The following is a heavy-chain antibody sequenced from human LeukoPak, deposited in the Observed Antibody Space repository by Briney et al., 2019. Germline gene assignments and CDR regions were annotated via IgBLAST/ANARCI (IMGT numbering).Heavy chain of an antibody. Sequence: QAGGSLRLSCAASGFTFSSYWMSWVRQAPGKGLEWVANIKQDGSEKYYVDSVKGRFTISRDNAKNSLYLQMNSLRAEDTAVYYCARGGTAMADDAFDIWGQGTMVTVSS. J-gene: IGHJ3*02. D-gene: IGHD5-18*01. V-gene: IGHV3-7*01. CDR2: IKQDGSEK. CDR3: ARGGTAMADDAFDI. CDR1: GFTFSSYW.